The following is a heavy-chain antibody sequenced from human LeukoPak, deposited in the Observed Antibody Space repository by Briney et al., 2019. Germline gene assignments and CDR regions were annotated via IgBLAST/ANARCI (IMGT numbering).Heavy chain of an antibody. CDR1: GGSISSSKW. D-gene: IGHD3-16*02. J-gene: IGHJ3*02. CDR2: ISHSGNT. V-gene: IGHV4-4*03. CDR3: ARQTYHDYVWGTNRYRVWPFDI. Sequence: PETLSLTCAVSGGSISSSKWWTWVRQPPGKGLEWIGEISHSGNTNYNPSLKSRVAISVDTSKNQFFLKLGSVTAADTAIYYCARQTYHDYVWGTNRYRVWPFDIWGQGTMVTVSS.